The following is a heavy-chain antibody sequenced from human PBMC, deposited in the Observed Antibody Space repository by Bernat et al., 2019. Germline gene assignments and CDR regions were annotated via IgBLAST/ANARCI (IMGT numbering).Heavy chain of an antibody. V-gene: IGHV1-18*01. CDR1: GYFLTSYG. D-gene: IGHD3-9*01. CDR3: VRDGRPMTGLWYCFDP. Sequence: QVQFVQSGAEVKKPGASVKVSCKASGYFLTSYGITWVRQAPGQGLEWMGWSNGYNGNTSYFEKFEGRLTMTSDTTTNTAYMELTSLRSDDTAVYYCVRDGRPMTGLWYCFDPWGQGTMVSVSS. CDR2: SNGYNGNT. J-gene: IGHJ5*02.